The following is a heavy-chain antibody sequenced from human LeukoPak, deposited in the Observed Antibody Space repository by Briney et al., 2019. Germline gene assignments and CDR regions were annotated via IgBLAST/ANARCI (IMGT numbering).Heavy chain of an antibody. CDR2: IRFDGSNT. Sequence: PGGSLRLSCAASGFTFSSYGMHWVRQAPGKGLEWVAYIRFDGSNTFYADSVKGRFTISRDSSKSTVYVQMNSLRDEDTAVYYCAKGDATVNLLPAVNWLADWGQGTLVTVSS. CDR1: GFTFSSYG. V-gene: IGHV3-30*02. J-gene: IGHJ4*02. CDR3: AKGDATVNLLPAVNWLAD. D-gene: IGHD2-2*01.